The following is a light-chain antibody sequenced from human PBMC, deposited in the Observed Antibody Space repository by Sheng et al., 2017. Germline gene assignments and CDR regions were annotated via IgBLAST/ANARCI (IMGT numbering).Light chain of an antibody. CDR1: QSLVFRDGNTF. J-gene: IGKJ1*01. CDR3: FQATHWPPA. Sequence: DVVMAQSPLSLRVTLGQPASISCRASQSLVFRDGNTFLSWFRQGPGQSPRRLLYQISKRDSGVPDRFSGSGSGTDFTLKISRVEAEDVGVYYCFQATHWPPAFGQGPRVEI. CDR2: QIS. V-gene: IGKV2-30*01.